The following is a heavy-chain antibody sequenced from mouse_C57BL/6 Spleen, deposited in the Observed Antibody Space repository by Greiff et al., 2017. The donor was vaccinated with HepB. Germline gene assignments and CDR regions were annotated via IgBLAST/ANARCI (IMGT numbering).Heavy chain of an antibody. Sequence: DVHLVESGGGLVQPGESLKLSCESNEYEFPSHDMSWVRKTPEKRLELVAAINSDGGSTYYPDTMERRFIISRDNTKKTLYLQMSSLRSEDTALYYCARQGAMVTTPFDYWGQGTTLTVSS. D-gene: IGHD2-1*01. J-gene: IGHJ2*01. CDR1: EYEFPSHD. CDR2: INSDGGST. V-gene: IGHV5-2*01. CDR3: ARQGAMVTTPFDY.